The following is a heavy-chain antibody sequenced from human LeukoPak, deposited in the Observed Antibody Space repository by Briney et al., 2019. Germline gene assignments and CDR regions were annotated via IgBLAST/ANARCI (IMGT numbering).Heavy chain of an antibody. V-gene: IGHV1-69*06. CDR1: GGTFSTYV. J-gene: IGHJ6*03. Sequence: SVKVSCKASGGTFSTYVISWVRQAPGQGLEWMGGIIPVFGTVNYAEKFQDRVTITADKSTSTAYMELSSLRSEDTAMYYCAINQAGYCGGGSCYRHEFYYMDVWGKGTSVTVSS. D-gene: IGHD2-15*01. CDR2: IIPVFGTV. CDR3: AINQAGYCGGGSCYRHEFYYMDV.